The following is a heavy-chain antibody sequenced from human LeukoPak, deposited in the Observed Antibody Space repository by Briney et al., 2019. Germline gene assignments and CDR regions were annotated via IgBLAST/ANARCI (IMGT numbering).Heavy chain of an antibody. CDR1: GGSFSGYY. J-gene: IGHJ4*02. Sequence: SETLSLTCAVYGGSFSGYYWSWIRQPPGKGLEWIGEINHSGSTNYNLPLKSRVTISVDTSMNQFSLKLSSVTAADTAVYYCARARRSDSSGFFDYWGQGTLVTVSS. D-gene: IGHD3-22*01. V-gene: IGHV4-34*01. CDR2: INHSGST. CDR3: ARARRSDSSGFFDY.